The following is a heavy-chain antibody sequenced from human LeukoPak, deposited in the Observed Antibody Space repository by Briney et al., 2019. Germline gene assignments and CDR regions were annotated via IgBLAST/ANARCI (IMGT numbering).Heavy chain of an antibody. J-gene: IGHJ4*02. D-gene: IGHD3-10*01. V-gene: IGHV3-48*03. CDR3: ARLNLWFGELFQDY. Sequence: LPGGSLRLSCAASGFTFSSYEMNWVRQAPGKGLEWVSYISNSGSTMYYADSVKGRFIIFRDNAENSLSLQMNSLRAEDTAVYYCARLNLWFGELFQDYWGQGTLVTVSS. CDR1: GFTFSSYE. CDR2: ISNSGSTM.